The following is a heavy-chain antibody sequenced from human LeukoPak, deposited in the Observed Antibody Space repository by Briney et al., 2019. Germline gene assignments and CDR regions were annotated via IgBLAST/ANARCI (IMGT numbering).Heavy chain of an antibody. D-gene: IGHD6-13*01. CDR3: ATDMGMYSSSWYTWRI. CDR1: GYTLTELS. V-gene: IGHV1-24*01. Sequence: ASVKVSCKVSGYTLTELSMHWVRQAPGKGLEWMGGFDPEDGETIYAQKFQGRVTMTEDTSTDTAYMELSSLRSEDTAVYYCATDMGMYSSSWYTWRIWGQGTMVTVSS. J-gene: IGHJ3*02. CDR2: FDPEDGET.